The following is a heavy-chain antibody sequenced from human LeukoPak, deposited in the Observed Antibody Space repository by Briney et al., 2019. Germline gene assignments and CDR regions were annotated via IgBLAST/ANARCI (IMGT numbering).Heavy chain of an antibody. CDR1: GYTFSDYY. V-gene: IGHV1-2*02. Sequence: ASVKVSCKTSGYTFSDYYLHWVRQAPGQGLEWMGWINPSSGGTKYIQKFQGRVTMTRDTSISRGYMELSRLRSDDTAVYYCARPIRGSYVEDAFDMWGQGTMVTVSA. CDR2: INPSSGGT. D-gene: IGHD1-26*01. CDR3: ARPIRGSYVEDAFDM. J-gene: IGHJ3*02.